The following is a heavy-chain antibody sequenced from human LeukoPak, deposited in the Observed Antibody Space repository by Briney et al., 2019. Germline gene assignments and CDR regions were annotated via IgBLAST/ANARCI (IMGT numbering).Heavy chain of an antibody. CDR1: GFTFSAFG. CDR2: ITKSGDST. D-gene: IGHD3-9*01. Sequence: GGPLRLSCAASGFTFSAFGMNWVRQAPGKGLEWVSTITKSGDSTYYVDSVKGRFTISRDNSKNTLYLQMNSLRAEDTAKYYCTKDYCGKFCSAVWGQGTTVTVSS. V-gene: IGHV3-23*01. J-gene: IGHJ6*02. CDR3: TKDYCGKFCSAV.